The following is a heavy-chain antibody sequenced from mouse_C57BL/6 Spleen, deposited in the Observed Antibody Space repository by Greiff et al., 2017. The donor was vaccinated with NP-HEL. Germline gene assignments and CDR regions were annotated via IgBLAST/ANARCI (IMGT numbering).Heavy chain of an antibody. Sequence: DVKLVESGGGLVKPGGSLKLSCAASGFTFSSYTMSWVRQTPEKRLEWVATISGGGGNTYYPDSVKGRFTISRDNAKNTLYLQMSSLRSEDTALYYCARNYYGNYVKYFDVWGTGTTVTVSS. V-gene: IGHV5-9*01. J-gene: IGHJ1*03. CDR2: ISGGGGNT. CDR1: GFTFSSYT. CDR3: ARNYYGNYVKYFDV. D-gene: IGHD2-1*01.